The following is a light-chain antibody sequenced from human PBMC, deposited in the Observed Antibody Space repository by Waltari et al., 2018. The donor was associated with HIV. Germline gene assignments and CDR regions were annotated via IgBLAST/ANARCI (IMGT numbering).Light chain of an antibody. CDR1: NSNIGRNT. J-gene: IGLJ3*02. Sequence: QSVLTQPPSASGTPGQRVFISCSGSNSNIGRNTVHWYQHLPGTAPKHLIYDDHFRPSGVPDRFSGSRSGTSASLAIGGLHSEDAAHYFCASWDDSVTGSNWVFGGGTRLTVL. V-gene: IGLV1-44*01. CDR2: DDH. CDR3: ASWDDSVTGSNWV.